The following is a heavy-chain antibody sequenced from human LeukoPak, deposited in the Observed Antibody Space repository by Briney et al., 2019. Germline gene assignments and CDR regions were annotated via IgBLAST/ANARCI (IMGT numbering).Heavy chain of an antibody. D-gene: IGHD5-24*01. Sequence: PSETLSLTCTVSGGSISSYYWSWIRQPPGKGLEWIGYIYYSGSTNYNPSLKSRVTISVDTSKNQFSLKLSSVTAADTAVYYCARPERGIEMATITRWGQGTLVTVSS. V-gene: IGHV4-59*08. J-gene: IGHJ1*01. CDR1: GGSISSYY. CDR2: IYYSGST. CDR3: ARPERGIEMATITR.